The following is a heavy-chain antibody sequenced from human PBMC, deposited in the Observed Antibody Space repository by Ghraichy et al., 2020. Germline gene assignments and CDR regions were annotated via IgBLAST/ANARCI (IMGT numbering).Heavy chain of an antibody. CDR2: IKSKTDGWTT. D-gene: IGHD3-22*01. Sequence: GGSLRLSCAASGFTFSNAWMNWVRQAPGKGLEWVGRIKSKTDGWTTDYAAPVKGRFTISRYESKNTLYLQMNSLKTEDTAVYYCTKSLSDYYDSSGYYEFDYWGQGTLVTVSS. V-gene: IGHV3-15*07. CDR1: GFTFSNAW. CDR3: TKSLSDYYDSSGYYEFDY. J-gene: IGHJ4*02.